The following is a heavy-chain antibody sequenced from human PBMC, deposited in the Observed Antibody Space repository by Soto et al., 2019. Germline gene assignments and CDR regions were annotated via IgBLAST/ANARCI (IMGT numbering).Heavy chain of an antibody. V-gene: IGHV1-18*01. Sequence: GASVKVSCKASGYTFTSYGISWVRQAPGQGLEWMGWISAYNGNTNYAQKLQGRVTMTTDTSTSTAYMELRSLRSDDTAVYYCARDRPETGTTITIDYWGQGTLVTVSS. CDR2: ISAYNGNT. CDR1: GYTFTSYG. D-gene: IGHD1-7*01. J-gene: IGHJ4*02. CDR3: ARDRPETGTTITIDY.